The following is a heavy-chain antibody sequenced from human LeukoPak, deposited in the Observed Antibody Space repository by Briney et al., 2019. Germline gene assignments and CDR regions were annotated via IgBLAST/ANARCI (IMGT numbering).Heavy chain of an antibody. D-gene: IGHD3-3*01. CDR1: GFTFSSFA. CDR3: AKQGYYDFWSGHYFDY. CDR2: ISGSGSRT. Sequence: GGSLRLSCAASGFTFSSFAMTWVRQAPGKGLEWVSGISGSGSRTFYADSVKGRFIISRDSSKNTLYLQMTSLRAEDTAVYYCAKQGYYDFWSGHYFDYWGQGTLVTVSS. J-gene: IGHJ4*02. V-gene: IGHV3-23*01.